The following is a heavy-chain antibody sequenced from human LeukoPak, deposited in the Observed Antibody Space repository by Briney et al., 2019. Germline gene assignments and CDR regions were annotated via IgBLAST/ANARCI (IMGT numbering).Heavy chain of an antibody. CDR2: FKSKSDGGTA. Sequence: PGGSLSLSCAASGITSSNAWMSWVRQPPGKVLGWVSRFKSKSDGGTADCAAPVNSRFTISRDDSKNTLYLQMNNLKTQDTAVYYCATDPGEVRYFDWLRPNDGFDIWGQGTMVTVSS. J-gene: IGHJ3*02. CDR1: GITSSNAW. CDR3: ATDPGEVRYFDWLRPNDGFDI. D-gene: IGHD3-9*01. V-gene: IGHV3-15*01.